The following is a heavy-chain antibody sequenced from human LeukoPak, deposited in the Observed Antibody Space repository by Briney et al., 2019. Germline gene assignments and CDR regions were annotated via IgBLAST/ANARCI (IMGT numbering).Heavy chain of an antibody. CDR2: FFQSEES. V-gene: IGHV4-38-2*01. Sequence: TSSETLSLTCARSGHSSTRGYYWVWFRQSPGKGLEWIATFFQSEESFYNASLKSRVIMSLDTSKSQFSLYLTSVTAADTAVYYCARVLPVPYLLDSWGQGTHVTVSS. D-gene: IGHD2/OR15-2a*01. CDR1: GHSSTRGYY. CDR3: ARVLPVPYLLDS. J-gene: IGHJ4*02.